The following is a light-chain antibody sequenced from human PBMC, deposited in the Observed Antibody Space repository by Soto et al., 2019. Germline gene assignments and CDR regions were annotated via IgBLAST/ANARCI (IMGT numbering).Light chain of an antibody. CDR3: QQRSDWPRT. J-gene: IGKJ1*01. V-gene: IGKV3-11*01. CDR1: QSVSNK. CDR2: DAI. Sequence: EIVLTQSPATLSVSPVERSTLSFRASQSVSNKLAWYQQKPGQAPRLLINDAINRATGIPARFSGSGSGTDFSLTISSLVPEDFAVYYCQQRSDWPRTFGQGTKVDIK.